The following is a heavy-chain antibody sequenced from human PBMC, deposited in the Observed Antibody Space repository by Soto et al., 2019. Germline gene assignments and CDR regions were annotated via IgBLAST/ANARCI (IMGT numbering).Heavy chain of an antibody. CDR1: GGSISSGGYY. CDR2: IYYSGST. J-gene: IGHJ6*03. D-gene: IGHD3-10*01. CDR3: ARDRVSGWRQGLYYYCMDV. Sequence: PSETLSLTCTVSGGSISSGGYYWSWIRQHPGKGLEWIGYIYYSGSTYYNPSLKSRVTISVDTSKNQFSLKLSSVTAADTAVYYCARDRVSGWRQGLYYYCMDVWGKGTTVTVSS. V-gene: IGHV4-31*03.